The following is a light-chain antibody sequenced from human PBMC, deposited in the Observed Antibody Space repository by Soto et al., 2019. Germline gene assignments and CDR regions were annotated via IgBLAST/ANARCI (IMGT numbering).Light chain of an antibody. Sequence: DIQVSQAPSALSSSLGDGFSITCQASQDIRYYLNWFQQKPGKAPKVLIYDASRLETGVPSRFSGSGSGTHFSLAISSLQPEDIATYYCQQYHSLPITFGQGTRLEIK. V-gene: IGKV1-33*01. CDR3: QQYHSLPIT. J-gene: IGKJ5*01. CDR1: QDIRYY. CDR2: DAS.